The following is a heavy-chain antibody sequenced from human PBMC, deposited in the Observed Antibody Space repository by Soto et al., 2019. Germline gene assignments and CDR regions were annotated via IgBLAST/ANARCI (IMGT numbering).Heavy chain of an antibody. CDR2: ISSSGSTI. CDR3: ERDRGGFCSGGSCSYYGMDV. D-gene: IGHD2-15*01. V-gene: IGHV3-48*03. CDR1: GFTFSSYE. J-gene: IGHJ6*02. Sequence: EVQLVESGGGLVQPGGSLRLSCAASGFTFSSYEMNWVRQAPGKGLEWVSYISSSGSTIYYADSVKGRFTISRDNAKNSLYLQMNSLRAEDTAVYYCERDRGGFCSGGSCSYYGMDVWGQETTVTVSS.